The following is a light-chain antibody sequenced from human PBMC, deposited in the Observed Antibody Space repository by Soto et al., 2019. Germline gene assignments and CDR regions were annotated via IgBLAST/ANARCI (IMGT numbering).Light chain of an antibody. J-gene: IGKJ1*01. Sequence: EIVLTQSPGTLSLSPGERATLSCRACQSVSSNFLAWYQQKPGQAPRLLIYGASSRAIGIPDRFSGSGSGTDFTLTISRLEPEDFAVYYCHQYDTSPWTFGQGTKVEIK. CDR2: GAS. CDR1: QSVSSNF. V-gene: IGKV3-20*01. CDR3: HQYDTSPWT.